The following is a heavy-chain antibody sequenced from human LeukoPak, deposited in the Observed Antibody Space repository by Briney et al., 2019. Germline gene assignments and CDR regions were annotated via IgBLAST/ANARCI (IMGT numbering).Heavy chain of an antibody. D-gene: IGHD3-9*01. Sequence: SETLSLTCTASGGSMSSSSYSWSWNRQPPGKGLEWIVYIYHSGSTYYNPPLKSRVTISVARSKNQFSLKLSSVTAADTAVDYCARGGNYDILTGPLAPFDYWGQGTLVTVSS. V-gene: IGHV4-30-2*01. CDR3: ARGGNYDILTGPLAPFDY. J-gene: IGHJ4*02. CDR2: IYHSGST. CDR1: GGSMSSSSYS.